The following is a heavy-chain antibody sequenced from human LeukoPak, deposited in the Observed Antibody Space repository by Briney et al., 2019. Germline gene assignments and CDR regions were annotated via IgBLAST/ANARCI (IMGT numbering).Heavy chain of an antibody. Sequence: PSETLSLTCAVYGGSFSGYYWSWIRQPPGKGLEWIGEINHSGSTNYNPSLKSRVTISVDTSKNQFSLKLSSVTAADTAVYYCARGLGIAAEVDAFDIWGQGTIVTVSS. CDR2: INHSGST. CDR1: GGSFSGYY. CDR3: ARGLGIAAEVDAFDI. V-gene: IGHV4-34*01. D-gene: IGHD6-13*01. J-gene: IGHJ3*02.